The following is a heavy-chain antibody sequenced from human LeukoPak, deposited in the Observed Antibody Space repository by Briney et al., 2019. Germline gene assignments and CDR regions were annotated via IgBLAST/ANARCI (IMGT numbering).Heavy chain of an antibody. CDR2: ISSSGSTI. V-gene: IGHV3-48*04. Sequence: GGSLRLSCAASGFTFSSYSMNWVRQAPGKGLEWVSYISSSGSTIYYADSVKGRFTISRDNAKNSLYLQMNSLRAEDTAVYYCARLAVPPAGYYFDYWGQGTLVTVSS. J-gene: IGHJ4*02. D-gene: IGHD2-2*01. CDR3: ARLAVPPAGYYFDY. CDR1: GFTFSSYS.